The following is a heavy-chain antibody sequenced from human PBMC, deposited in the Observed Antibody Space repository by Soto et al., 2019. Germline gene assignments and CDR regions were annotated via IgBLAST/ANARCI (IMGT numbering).Heavy chain of an antibody. Sequence: GGSLRLSCAASVFTFSSYGMHWVREAPGKGLEWVAVIWYDGSNKYYADSVKGRFTISRDNSKNTLYLQMNSLRAEDTAVYYCARAGAVAAPFDYWGQGTLVTVSS. CDR3: ARAGAVAAPFDY. J-gene: IGHJ4*02. CDR1: VFTFSSYG. V-gene: IGHV3-33*01. D-gene: IGHD6-19*01. CDR2: IWYDGSNK.